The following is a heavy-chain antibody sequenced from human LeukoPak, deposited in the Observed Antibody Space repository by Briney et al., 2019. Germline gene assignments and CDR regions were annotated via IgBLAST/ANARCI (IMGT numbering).Heavy chain of an antibody. CDR1: GFIFSSYA. D-gene: IGHD3-3*01. J-gene: IGHJ4*02. CDR3: ARDTGSGYRHFEY. CDR2: ISTNGDST. V-gene: IGHV3-64*01. Sequence: GGPLRLSCAASGFIFSSYAMHWVRQAQGKGLEYVSGISTNGDSTYYANSVKDRFTISRDNSRNTLYLQMGSLRAEDMAVYYCARDTGSGYRHFEYWGQGTLVTVSS.